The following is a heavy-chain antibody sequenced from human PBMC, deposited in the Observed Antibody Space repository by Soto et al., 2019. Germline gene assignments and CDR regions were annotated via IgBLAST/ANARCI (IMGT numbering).Heavy chain of an antibody. V-gene: IGHV3-33*01. CDR1: GFTFSGFG. CDR2: IWYDGSDK. D-gene: IGHD3-16*01. Sequence: GGSLRLSCAASGFTFSGFGMHWVRQAPGKGLEWVAIIWYDGSDKYYADSVKGRFTISRDNSKNTLYLQMSSLRAEDTAVYHCAFGNLSYYFDFWGQGTPVTVSS. J-gene: IGHJ4*02. CDR3: AFGNLSYYFDF.